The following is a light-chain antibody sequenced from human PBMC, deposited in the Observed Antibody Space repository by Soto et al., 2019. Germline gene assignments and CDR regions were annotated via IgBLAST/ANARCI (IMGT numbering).Light chain of an antibody. V-gene: IGKV3-15*01. Sequence: AQSPGTLSLSPGERATLSCRASQTVSSYLLWYQQRPGQGPRLLIYGASTRATGIPARFSGSGSGTEFTLTISSLQSEDFAVYYCQQYKNWPHTFGHGTKVDIK. CDR2: GAS. CDR1: QTVSSY. CDR3: QQYKNWPHT. J-gene: IGKJ1*01.